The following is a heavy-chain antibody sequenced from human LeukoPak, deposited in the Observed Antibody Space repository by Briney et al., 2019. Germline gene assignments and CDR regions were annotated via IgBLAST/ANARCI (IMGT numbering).Heavy chain of an antibody. D-gene: IGHD5-12*01. CDR2: INPTNGAA. Sequence: ASVKVSCKASGYTLTDHYMHWLRQTPGHGLEWMGWINPTNGAAIYGQTFQGRVTMTRDTSISTVYMELRNLRSDDMGVYYCAKEGYSNGPDPWGPGSLVTVSS. V-gene: IGHV1-2*02. CDR3: AKEGYSNGPDP. J-gene: IGHJ5*02. CDR1: GYTLTDHY.